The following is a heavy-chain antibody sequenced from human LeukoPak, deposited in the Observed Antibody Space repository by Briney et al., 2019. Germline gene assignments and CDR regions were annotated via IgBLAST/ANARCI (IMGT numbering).Heavy chain of an antibody. V-gene: IGHV3-30*02. CDR3: AKENSGWYYFDY. J-gene: IGHJ4*02. CDR1: GFTFSSFG. CDR2: IRYDGSNK. D-gene: IGHD6-19*01. Sequence: GGSLRLSCAASGFTFSSFGMHWVRQAPGKGLEWVAFIRYDGSNKYYADSVKGRFTISRDASKNTLYLQMNSLRAEDTAVYYCAKENSGWYYFDYWGRGTLVTVSS.